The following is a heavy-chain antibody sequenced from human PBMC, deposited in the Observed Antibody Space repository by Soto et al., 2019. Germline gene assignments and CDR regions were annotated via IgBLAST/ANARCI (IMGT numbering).Heavy chain of an antibody. CDR2: IYWNDDK. D-gene: IGHD3-3*01. CDR3: ALDPSYYDFWSGYYNDY. V-gene: IGHV2-5*01. CDR1: GFSLSTSGVG. Sequence: SGPTLVNPTQTLTLTCTFSGFSLSTSGVGVGWIRQPPGKALEWLALIYWNDDKRYSPSLKSRLTITKDTSKNQVVLTMTNMDPVDTATYYCALDPSYYDFWSGYYNDYWGQGTLVTVSS. J-gene: IGHJ4*02.